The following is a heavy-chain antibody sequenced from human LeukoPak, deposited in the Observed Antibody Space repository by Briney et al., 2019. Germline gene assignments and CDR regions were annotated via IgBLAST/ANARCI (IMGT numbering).Heavy chain of an antibody. CDR1: GFTFSSYA. D-gene: IGHD2-2*01. CDR3: ARDTGYRSSTSCYPDY. CDR2: ISYDGSNK. J-gene: IGHJ4*02. V-gene: IGHV3-30-3*01. Sequence: GGSLRLSCAASGFTFSSYAMHWVRQAPGKGLEWVAVISYDGSNKYYADSVKGRFTISRDNAKNSLYLQMNSLRAEDTAVYYCARDTGYRSSTSCYPDYWGQGTLVTVSS.